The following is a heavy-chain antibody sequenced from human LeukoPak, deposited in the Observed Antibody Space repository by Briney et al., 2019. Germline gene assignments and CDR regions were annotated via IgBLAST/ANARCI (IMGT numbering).Heavy chain of an antibody. CDR3: ARGYYGSGIDY. CDR1: GGSFSGYY. CDR2: INHSGST. V-gene: IGHV4-34*01. J-gene: IGHJ4*02. D-gene: IGHD3-10*01. Sequence: PSETLSLTCAVYGGSFSGYYWSCIRQPPGKGLEWIGEINHSGSTNYNPSLKSRVTISVDTSKNQFSLKLSSVTAADTAVYYCARGYYGSGIDYWGQGTLVTVSS.